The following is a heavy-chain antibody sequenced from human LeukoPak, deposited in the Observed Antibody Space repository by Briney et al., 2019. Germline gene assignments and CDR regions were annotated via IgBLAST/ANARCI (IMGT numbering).Heavy chain of an antibody. CDR3: ARVEMATTIDY. CDR1: GYTFTGYY. Sequence: ASVKVSCKASGYTFTGYYMHWVRQAPGQGLEWMGWISAYNGNTNYAQKLQGRVTMTTDTSTSTAYMELRSLRSDDTAVYYCARVEMATTIDYWGQGTLVTVSS. D-gene: IGHD5-24*01. J-gene: IGHJ4*02. V-gene: IGHV1-18*04. CDR2: ISAYNGNT.